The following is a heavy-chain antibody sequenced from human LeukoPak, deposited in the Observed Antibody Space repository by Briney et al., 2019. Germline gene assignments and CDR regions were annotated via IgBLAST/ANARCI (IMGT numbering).Heavy chain of an antibody. CDR1: GYTXTELS. J-gene: IGHJ4*02. Sequence: ASVKVSCKVSGYTXTELSMHWVRQAPGKGLEWMGGFDPEDGETIYAQKFQGRVTMTEDTSTDTAYMELSSLRSEDTAVYYCARRPNYGSGSYYSYYFDYWGQGTLVTVSS. CDR3: ARRPNYGSGSYYSYYFDY. D-gene: IGHD3-10*01. CDR2: FDPEDGET. V-gene: IGHV1-24*01.